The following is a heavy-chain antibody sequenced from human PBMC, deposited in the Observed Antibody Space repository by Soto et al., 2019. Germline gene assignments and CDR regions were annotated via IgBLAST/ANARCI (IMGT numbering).Heavy chain of an antibody. J-gene: IGHJ6*02. CDR1: GFTFSGYE. CDR3: ARDSRMDV. CDR2: ISSSGSAI. V-gene: IGHV3-48*03. Sequence: PGGSLRLSCAASGFTFSGYEMNWVRQAPGKGLEWVSYISSSGSAIYYADSMKGRFTISRDNAKTSLYLQMNSLRDEDTAVYYCARDSRMDVWGQGTTVTVSS.